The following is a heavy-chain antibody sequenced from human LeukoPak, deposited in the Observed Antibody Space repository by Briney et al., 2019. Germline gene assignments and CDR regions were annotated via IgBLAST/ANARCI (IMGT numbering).Heavy chain of an antibody. Sequence: ASVKVSCKASGGTFSSYAISWVRQAPGQGLEWMGWINTNTGNPTYAQGFTGRFVFSLDTSVSTAYLQISSLKAEDTAVYYCARDLIEYSSSATHIDYWGQGTLVTVSS. J-gene: IGHJ4*02. V-gene: IGHV7-4-1*02. CDR2: INTNTGNP. CDR3: ARDLIEYSSSATHIDY. D-gene: IGHD6-6*01. CDR1: GGTFSSYA.